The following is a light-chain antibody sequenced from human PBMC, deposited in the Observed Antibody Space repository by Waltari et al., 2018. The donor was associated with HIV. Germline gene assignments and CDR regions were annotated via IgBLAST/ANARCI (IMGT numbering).Light chain of an antibody. J-gene: IGLJ2*01. CDR1: LIDVGGYNY. V-gene: IGLV2-14*01. CDR2: EIS. Sequence: QSALPQPASVSGSPGQSISISCTGTLIDVGGYNYLSWYQKHPGKTPKIMIEEISKRTAGVFKRFAGSKAGNTAFLNIPGLQAEDEADYYCSLYTSSSAVVFGGGTKMNVL. CDR3: SLYTSSSAVV.